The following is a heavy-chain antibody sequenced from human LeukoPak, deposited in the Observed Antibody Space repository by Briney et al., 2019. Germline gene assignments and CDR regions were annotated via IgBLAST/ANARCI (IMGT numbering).Heavy chain of an antibody. CDR2: INPNSGGT. CDR3: ARDQGSSASDY. Sequence: GASVKVSCKASGYTFTGYYMHWLRRAPGQGLEWMGWINPNSGGTNYAQKFQGRVTMTRDTSISTAYMELSRLRSDDTAVYYCARDQGSSASDYWGQGTLVTVSS. CDR1: GYTFTGYY. V-gene: IGHV1-2*02. J-gene: IGHJ4*02. D-gene: IGHD6-6*01.